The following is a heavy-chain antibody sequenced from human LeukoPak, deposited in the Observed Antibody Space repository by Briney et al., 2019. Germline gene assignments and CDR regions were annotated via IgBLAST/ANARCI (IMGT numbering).Heavy chain of an antibody. CDR1: GFTFSSYG. V-gene: IGHV3-33*01. CDR3: ARDGHSGYDQIGFFDY. D-gene: IGHD5-12*01. Sequence: PGRSLRLSCAASGFTFSSYGMHWVRQAPGKGLEWVAVIWYDGSNKYYADSVKGRFTISRDNSKNTLYLQMNSLRAEDTAVYYCARDGHSGYDQIGFFDYWGQGTLVTVSS. CDR2: IWYDGSNK. J-gene: IGHJ4*02.